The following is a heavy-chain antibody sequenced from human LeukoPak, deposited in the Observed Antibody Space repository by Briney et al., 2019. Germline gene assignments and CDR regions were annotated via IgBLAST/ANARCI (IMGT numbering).Heavy chain of an antibody. CDR2: INHSGST. Sequence: SETLSLTCAVYGGSFSGYYWSWIRQPPGKGLEWIGEINHSGSTNYNPSLKSRVTMSVDTSKNQFSLKLSSVTAADTAVYYCARGLGRTVMVTRGGVRFDYWGQGTLVTVSS. D-gene: IGHD5-18*01. J-gene: IGHJ4*02. V-gene: IGHV4-34*01. CDR1: GGSFSGYY. CDR3: ARGLGRTVMVTRGGVRFDY.